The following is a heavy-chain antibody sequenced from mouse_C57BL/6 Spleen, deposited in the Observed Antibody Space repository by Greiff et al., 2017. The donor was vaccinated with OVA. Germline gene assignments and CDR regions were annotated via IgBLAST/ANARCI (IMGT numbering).Heavy chain of an antibody. CDR3: ARPYDGYFYYFDY. Sequence: EVQGVESGGDLVKPGGSLQLSCAASGFTFSSYGMSWVRQTPDKRLEWVATISSGGSYTYYPDSVKGRFTISRDNAKNTLYLQMSSLKSEDTAMYYCARPYDGYFYYFDYWGQGTTLTVSS. J-gene: IGHJ2*01. CDR1: GFTFSSYG. D-gene: IGHD2-3*01. V-gene: IGHV5-6*01. CDR2: ISSGGSYT.